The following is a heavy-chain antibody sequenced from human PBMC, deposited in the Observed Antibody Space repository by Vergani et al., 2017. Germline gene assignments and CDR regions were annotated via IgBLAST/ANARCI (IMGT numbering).Heavy chain of an antibody. CDR3: ARDEQSGTTGDFDY. CDR2: ISSSSSTI. V-gene: IGHV3-48*01. CDR1: GFTFSSYS. D-gene: IGHD1-1*01. Sequence: EVQLVESGGGLVQPGGSLRLSCAASGFTFSSYSMNWVRQAPGKGLEWVSYISSSSSTIYYADSVKGRFTISRDNSKNTLYLQMNSLRAEDTAVYYCARDEQSGTTGDFDYWGQGTLVTVSS. J-gene: IGHJ4*02.